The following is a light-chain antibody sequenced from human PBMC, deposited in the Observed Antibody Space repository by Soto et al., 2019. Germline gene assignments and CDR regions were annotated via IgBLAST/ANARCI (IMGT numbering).Light chain of an antibody. V-gene: IGKV1-13*02. Sequence: AIQLTQSPSSLSASVGDRVTITCRASQGISSALAWYQQKPGKAPKLLIYDASTFQSGVPSRFSGSGSGTDFTLTISSLQPEDFATYYCQQLNSFPIPFGPGTKVDIK. CDR1: QGISSA. CDR2: DAS. J-gene: IGKJ3*01. CDR3: QQLNSFPIP.